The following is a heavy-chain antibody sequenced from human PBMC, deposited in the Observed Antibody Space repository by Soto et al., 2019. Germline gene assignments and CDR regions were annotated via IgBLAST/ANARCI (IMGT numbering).Heavy chain of an antibody. D-gene: IGHD2-2*01. CDR2: IWYDGSNK. Sequence: GGSLRLSCAASGFTFSSYGMHWVRQAPGKGLEWVAVIWYDGSNKYYADSVMGRFTISRDNSKNTLYLQMNSLRAEDTAVYYCAREGSEYQLLFSYYCGMDVWGQGTTVTVSS. CDR3: AREGSEYQLLFSYYCGMDV. V-gene: IGHV3-33*01. CDR1: GFTFSSYG. J-gene: IGHJ6*02.